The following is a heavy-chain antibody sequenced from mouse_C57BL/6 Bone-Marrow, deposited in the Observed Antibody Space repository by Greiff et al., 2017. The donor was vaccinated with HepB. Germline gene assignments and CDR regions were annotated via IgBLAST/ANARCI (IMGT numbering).Heavy chain of an antibody. CDR1: GYTFTSYG. J-gene: IGHJ3*01. Sequence: VKLQQSGAELARPGASVKLSCKASGYTFTSYGISWVKQRTGQGLEWIGEIYPRSGNTYYNEKFKGKATLTADKSSRTAYMELRSLTSEDSAVYFCARPYYGSSFPFAYWGQGTLVTVSA. V-gene: IGHV1-81*01. CDR2: IYPRSGNT. CDR3: ARPYYGSSFPFAY. D-gene: IGHD1-1*01.